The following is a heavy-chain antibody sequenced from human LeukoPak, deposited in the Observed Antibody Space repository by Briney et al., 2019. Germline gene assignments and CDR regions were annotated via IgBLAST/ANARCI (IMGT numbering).Heavy chain of an antibody. D-gene: IGHD3-22*01. CDR2: IIPIFGTA. J-gene: IGHJ4*02. CDR1: GGTFSSYA. V-gene: IGHV1-69*05. CDR3: ARERPDYYDSSGYFGYFDY. Sequence: SVKVSCKASGGTFSSYAISWLRQAPGQGLEWMGRIIPIFGTANYAQKFQGRVTITTDESTSTAYMELSSLRSEDTAVYYCARERPDYYDSSGYFGYFDYWGQGTLVTVSS.